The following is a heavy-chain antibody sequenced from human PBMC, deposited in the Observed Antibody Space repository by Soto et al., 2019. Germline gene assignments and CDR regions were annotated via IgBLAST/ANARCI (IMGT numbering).Heavy chain of an antibody. CDR2: ISYDGSNK. Sequence: QVQLVESGGGVVQPGRSLRLSCAASGFTFSSYAMHWVRQAPGKGLEWVAVISYDGSNKYYADSVKGRFTIARDNSENTMDLEMNSLRAEDTAVYYCERERYCSGGSCYCGMDVWGQGTTVTVSS. CDR1: GFTFSSYA. J-gene: IGHJ6*02. D-gene: IGHD2-15*01. CDR3: ERERYCSGGSCYCGMDV. V-gene: IGHV3-30-3*01.